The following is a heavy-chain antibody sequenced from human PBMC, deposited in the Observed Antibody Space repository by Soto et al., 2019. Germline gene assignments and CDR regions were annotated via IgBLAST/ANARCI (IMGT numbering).Heavy chain of an antibody. CDR3: ARELPWGYSSSSLYGMDV. CDR2: IYYSGST. J-gene: IGHJ6*02. CDR1: GGSISSGGYY. Sequence: PSETLSLTCTVSGGSISSGGYYWSWIRQHPGKGLEWIGYIYYSGSTYYNPSLKSRVTISVDTSKNQFSLKLSSVTAADTAVYYCARELPWGYSSSSLYGMDVWGQGTTVTVSS. V-gene: IGHV4-31*03. D-gene: IGHD6-6*01.